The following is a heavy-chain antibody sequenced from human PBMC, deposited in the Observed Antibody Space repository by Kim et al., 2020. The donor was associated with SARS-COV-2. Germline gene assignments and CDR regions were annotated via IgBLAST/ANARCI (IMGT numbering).Heavy chain of an antibody. J-gene: IGHJ1*01. CDR3: ARLTWVLGELSSG. Sequence: SETLSLTCTVSGGSISSSSYYWGWIRQPPGKGLEWIGSIYYSGSTYYNPSLKSRVTISVDTSKNQFSLKLSSVTAADTAVYYCARLTWVLGELSSGWGQG. V-gene: IGHV4-39*01. D-gene: IGHD3-16*02. CDR1: GGSISSSSYY. CDR2: IYYSGST.